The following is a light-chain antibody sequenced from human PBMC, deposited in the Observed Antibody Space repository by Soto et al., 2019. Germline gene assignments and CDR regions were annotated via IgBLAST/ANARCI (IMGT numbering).Light chain of an antibody. J-gene: IGLJ3*02. Sequence: QSVLTQPASVSGSPGQSITISCTGTSSDVGSHYLVSWYQQHPGKAPELMIYDVTKRPSGVSNRFSGSKSGNTASLTVSGLQAEDDADYYCSSYTDSGTVVFGGGTKLTVL. V-gene: IGLV2-23*02. CDR3: SSYTDSGTVV. CDR2: DVT. CDR1: SSDVGSHYL.